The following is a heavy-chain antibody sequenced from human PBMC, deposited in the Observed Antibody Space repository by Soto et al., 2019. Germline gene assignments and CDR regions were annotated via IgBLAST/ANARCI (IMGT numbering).Heavy chain of an antibody. CDR2: IYFCGST. D-gene: IGHD3-9*01. J-gene: IGHJ6*03. CDR3: ARHARSEDPLGDYDILTGYYNYYYYYMDV. CDR1: GVSISSYY. V-gene: IGHV4-59*08. Sequence: PSETLSLTCIVSGVSISSYYWSWIRQPPGKGLEWIGYIYFCGSTNYNPSLKSRVTISVDTSKNQFSLKLSSVTAADTAVYYCARHARSEDPLGDYDILTGYYNYYYYYMDVWGKGTTVTVSS.